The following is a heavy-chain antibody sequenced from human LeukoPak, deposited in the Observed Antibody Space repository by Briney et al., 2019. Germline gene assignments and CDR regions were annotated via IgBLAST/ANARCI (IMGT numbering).Heavy chain of an antibody. CDR2: ISYDGSNK. V-gene: IGHV3-30-3*01. D-gene: IGHD2-2*01. CDR1: GFTFSSYA. Sequence: PGGSLRLSCAASGFTFSSYAMHWARQAPGKGLEWVAVISYDGSNKYYADSVKGRFTISRDNSKNTLYLQMNSLRAEDTAVYYCARDRWVYCSSTSCYRFDYWGQGTLATVSS. CDR3: ARDRWVYCSSTSCYRFDY. J-gene: IGHJ4*02.